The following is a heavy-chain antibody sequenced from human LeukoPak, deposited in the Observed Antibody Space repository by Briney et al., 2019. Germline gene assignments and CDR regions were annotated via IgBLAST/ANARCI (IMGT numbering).Heavy chain of an antibody. Sequence: PSETLSLTCTVSGGSISSGDYYWSWIRQPPGKGLEWVGYIYYSGSTYYNPSLKSRVTISVDTSKNQFSLKLSSVTAADTAVYYCATDGMVGATKYYYYMDVWGKGTTVTVSS. V-gene: IGHV4-30-4*08. D-gene: IGHD1-26*01. CDR2: IYYSGST. CDR1: GGSISSGDYY. CDR3: ATDGMVGATKYYYYMDV. J-gene: IGHJ6*03.